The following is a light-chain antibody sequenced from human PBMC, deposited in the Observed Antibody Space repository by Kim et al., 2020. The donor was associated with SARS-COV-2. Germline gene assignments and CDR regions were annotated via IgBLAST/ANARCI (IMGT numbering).Light chain of an antibody. CDR2: DVN. CDR1: SSDVGGYNH. V-gene: IGLV2-14*01. CDR3: SSYASSTTWL. Sequence: QSALTQPASVSESPGQSITISCTGSSSDVGGYNHVSWYQQHPDNVPKLMIYDVNKRPSWVSSRFSGSKSGNTASLTISGLQTEDEADYYCSSYASSTTWLFGGGTKVTVL. J-gene: IGLJ3*02.